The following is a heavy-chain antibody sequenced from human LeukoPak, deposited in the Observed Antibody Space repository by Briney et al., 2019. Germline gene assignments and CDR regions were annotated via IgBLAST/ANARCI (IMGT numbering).Heavy chain of an antibody. Sequence: SETLSLTCTVSGGSISSYYWSWIRQPAGKGLEWIGRIYTSGSTNYNPSLKSRVTMSVDTSKNQFSLKLSSVTAADTAVYYCARARLVGPLDDAFDIWGQGTMVTVSS. J-gene: IGHJ3*02. D-gene: IGHD6-19*01. V-gene: IGHV4-4*07. CDR1: GGSISSYY. CDR2: IYTSGST. CDR3: ARARLVGPLDDAFDI.